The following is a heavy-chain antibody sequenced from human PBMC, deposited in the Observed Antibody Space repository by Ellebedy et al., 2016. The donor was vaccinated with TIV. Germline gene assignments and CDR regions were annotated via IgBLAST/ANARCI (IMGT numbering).Heavy chain of an antibody. CDR3: ADGYGPGYGMDV. CDR2: ISSSGSYT. D-gene: IGHD5-18*01. CDR1: GFSFSDYY. Sequence: PGGSLRLSCTASGFSFSDYYMTWIRQAPGKGLEWVSYISSSGSYTNYADSVKGRFTISRDNANNSLYLQMNSLRAEDSAVYYCADGYGPGYGMDVWGQGTTVTVSS. V-gene: IGHV3-11*06. J-gene: IGHJ6*02.